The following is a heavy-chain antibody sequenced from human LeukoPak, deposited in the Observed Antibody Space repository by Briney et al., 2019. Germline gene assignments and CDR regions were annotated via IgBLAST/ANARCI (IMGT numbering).Heavy chain of an antibody. CDR3: ARGGVGATRTDYMDV. J-gene: IGHJ6*03. D-gene: IGHD1-26*01. V-gene: IGHV1-8*01. CDR2: MNPNSGNT. Sequence: ASVKVSCKASGYTFTSYDINWVRQATGQRLEWMGWMNPNSGNTGYAQKFQGRVTMTRNTSISTVYMELSSLRSEDTAVYYCARGGVGATRTDYMDVWGKGTTVTVSS. CDR1: GYTFTSYD.